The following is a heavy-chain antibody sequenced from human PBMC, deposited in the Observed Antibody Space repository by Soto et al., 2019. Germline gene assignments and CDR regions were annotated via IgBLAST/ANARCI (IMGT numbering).Heavy chain of an antibody. CDR1: GGSISSGDYY. D-gene: IGHD3-10*01. CDR3: ARGNGRGYYYYGMDV. J-gene: IGHJ6*02. Sequence: PSETLSLTCTVSGGSISSGDYYWSWIRQPPGKGLEWIGYIYYSGSTYYNPSLKSRVTISVDTSKNQFSLKLSSVTAADTAVYYCARGNGRGYYYYGMDVWGQGTTVTVSS. V-gene: IGHV4-30-4*01. CDR2: IYYSGST.